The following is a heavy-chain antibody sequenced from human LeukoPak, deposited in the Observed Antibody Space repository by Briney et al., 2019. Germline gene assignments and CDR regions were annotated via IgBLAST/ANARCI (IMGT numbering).Heavy chain of an antibody. CDR3: ARDYSSSSYAFDI. J-gene: IGHJ3*02. CDR2: IYTSGST. D-gene: IGHD6-6*01. CDR1: GGSISSYY. Sequence: SETLSLTCTVSGGSISSYYLSWIRQPAGKGLEWIGRIYTSGSTNYNPSLKSRVTMSVDTSKNQFSLKLSSVTAADTAVYYCARDYSSSSYAFDIWGQGTMVTVSS. V-gene: IGHV4-4*07.